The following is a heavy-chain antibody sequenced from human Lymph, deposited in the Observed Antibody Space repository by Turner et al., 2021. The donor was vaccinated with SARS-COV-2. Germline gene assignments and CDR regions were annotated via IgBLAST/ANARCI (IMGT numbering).Heavy chain of an antibody. CDR2: MNPNSGNT. V-gene: IGHV1-8*02. J-gene: IGHJ6*02. CDR1: GYTFTSYD. D-gene: IGHD1-26*01. CDR3: ARGRYSGGGMDV. Sequence: QVQLVQSGAEVKKPGASVQVSCKAPGYTFTSYDINWARQATGQGLEWMGWMNPNSGNTGYAQKCQGRVTMTRNTSISTAYMGLSSLRSEDTAVYYCARGRYSGGGMDVWGQGTTVTVSS.